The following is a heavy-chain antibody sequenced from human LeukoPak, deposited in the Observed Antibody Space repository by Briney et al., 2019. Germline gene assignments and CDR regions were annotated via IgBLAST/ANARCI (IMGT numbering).Heavy chain of an antibody. D-gene: IGHD3-10*01. V-gene: IGHV3-11*01. J-gene: IGHJ6*03. CDR3: ASGPLGGYYYYMHV. CDR1: GFTFSDYY. CDR2: ISSSGSTI. Sequence: GGSLRLSCAASGFTFSDYYMSWIRQAPGKGLEWVSDISSSGSTIYYADSLKSRFTISRDNAKNSLYLQMNGLRAEDPAVYYCASGPLGGYYYYMHVGGKGTTVTIP.